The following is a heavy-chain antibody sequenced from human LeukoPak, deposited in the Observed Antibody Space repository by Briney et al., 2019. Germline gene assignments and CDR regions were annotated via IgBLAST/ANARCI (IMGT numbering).Heavy chain of an antibody. V-gene: IGHV1-46*03. Sequence: ASVKVSCKASGYTFTSYYMHWVRQAPGQGLERMGIINPSGGSTSYAQKFQGRVTMTRDTSTSTVYMELSSLKSEDTAVYYCARGVPAAIRYFQHWGQGTLVTVSS. CDR3: ARGVPAAIRYFQH. CDR2: INPSGGST. J-gene: IGHJ1*01. CDR1: GYTFTSYY. D-gene: IGHD2-2*01.